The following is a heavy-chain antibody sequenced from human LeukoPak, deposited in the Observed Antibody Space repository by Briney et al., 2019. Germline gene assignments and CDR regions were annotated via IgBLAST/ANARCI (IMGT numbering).Heavy chain of an antibody. Sequence: PSETLSLTCAVYGGSFSGYYWSWIRQPPGKGLEWIGEINHSGSTNYNPSLKSRVTISVDTSKNQFSLKLSSVTAADTAVYYCAGRKKVSYYGDRIFDYWGQGTLVTVSS. V-gene: IGHV4-34*01. J-gene: IGHJ4*02. D-gene: IGHD4-17*01. CDR3: AGRKKVSYYGDRIFDY. CDR2: INHSGST. CDR1: GGSFSGYY.